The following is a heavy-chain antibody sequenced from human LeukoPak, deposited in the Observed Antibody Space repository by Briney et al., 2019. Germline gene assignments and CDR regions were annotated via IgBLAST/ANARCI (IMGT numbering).Heavy chain of an antibody. J-gene: IGHJ6*02. CDR3: ARDWGTVPKRGLYYYYYGMDV. CDR1: GFTFSSYS. CDR2: ISSSSSYI. D-gene: IGHD4-17*01. V-gene: IGHV3-21*01. Sequence: GGSLRLSCAASGFTFSSYSMNWVRQAPGKGLEWVSSISSSSSYIYYADSVKGRFTISRDNAKNSLYLQMNSLRAEDTAVYYCARDWGTVPKRGLYYYYYGMDVWGQGTTVTVSS.